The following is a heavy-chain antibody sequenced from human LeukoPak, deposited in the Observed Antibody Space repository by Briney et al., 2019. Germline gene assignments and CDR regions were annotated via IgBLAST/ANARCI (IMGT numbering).Heavy chain of an antibody. V-gene: IGHV3-21*01. CDR3: AGGSTSLLCFGI. CDR1: GFTYSSYS. D-gene: IGHD2-2*01. CDR2: ISSGSSYI. Sequence: GGSLRLSCAASGFTYSSYSMNWVRQAPGKGLEWVSSISSGSSYIYYADSVKGRFTISRDNAKNSLYLQMNSLRAEDTAVCYCAGGSTSLLCFGIWGQGTMVTVSS. J-gene: IGHJ3*02.